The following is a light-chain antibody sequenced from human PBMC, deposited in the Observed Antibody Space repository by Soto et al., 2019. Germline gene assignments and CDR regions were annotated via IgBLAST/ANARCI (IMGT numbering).Light chain of an antibody. CDR3: QQYNDNWT. J-gene: IGKJ1*01. Sequence: DIQMTQSPSTLSASVGDRVTITCRASQRISSWLAWYQQKPGKAPKLLIYKASTLQSGGPSRFSGSGSGTKFTFAISSLQPDDSATYYCQQYNDNWTFGQGTKVDIK. V-gene: IGKV1-5*03. CDR2: KAS. CDR1: QRISSW.